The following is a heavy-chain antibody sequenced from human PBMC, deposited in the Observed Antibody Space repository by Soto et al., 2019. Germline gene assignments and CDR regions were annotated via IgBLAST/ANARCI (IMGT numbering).Heavy chain of an antibody. V-gene: IGHV1-69*06. Sequence: QVQLVQSGAEVKKPGSSVKVSCKASGGTFSSYAISWVRQAPGQGLEWMGGIIPIFGTANYAQKFQGRVTIPAAKSTSTAYMELSSLRSKDRAVYYCARAVSGYCSGGSGYSPGRYGMDVWGQGTTVTVSS. CDR1: GGTFSSYA. D-gene: IGHD2-15*01. CDR2: IIPIFGTA. J-gene: IGHJ6*02. CDR3: ARAVSGYCSGGSGYSPGRYGMDV.